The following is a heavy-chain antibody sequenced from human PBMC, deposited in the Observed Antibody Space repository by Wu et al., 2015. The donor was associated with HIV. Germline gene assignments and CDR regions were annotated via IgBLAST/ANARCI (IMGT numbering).Heavy chain of an antibody. J-gene: IGHJ6*03. CDR3: ARARNSYFDMDV. CDR2: IIPNHGGA. V-gene: IGHV1-69*11. CDR1: GGSFSRSG. Sequence: QVQLVQSGAEVKKPGSSVKVSCKASGGSFSRSGISWVRQAPGKGFEWMGRIIPNHGGANYAEKFEGRVTITADEATNTAYMDLSRLRSEDTAVYYCARARNSYFDMDVWGKGTTVIVSS.